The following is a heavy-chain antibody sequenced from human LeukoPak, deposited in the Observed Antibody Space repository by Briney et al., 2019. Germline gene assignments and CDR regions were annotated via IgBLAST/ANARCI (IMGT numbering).Heavy chain of an antibody. D-gene: IGHD3-22*01. J-gene: IGHJ4*02. CDR3: ARGDMIVPVS. V-gene: IGHV4-61*02. CDR2: IYTSGST. Sequence: SQTLSLTCTVSGGSISSGSYYWSWIRQPAGKGLEWIGRIYTSGSTNYNPSLKSRVTISVDTSKNQFSLKLSSVTAADTAVYYCARGDMIVPVSWGQGTLVTVSS. CDR1: GGSISSGSYY.